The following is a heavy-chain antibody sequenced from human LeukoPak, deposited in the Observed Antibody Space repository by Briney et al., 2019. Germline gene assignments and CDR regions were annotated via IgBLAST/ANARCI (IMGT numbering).Heavy chain of an antibody. D-gene: IGHD1-7*01. J-gene: IGHJ6*03. CDR2: INHSGST. Sequence: SETLSLTCAVYGGSFSGYYWSWIRQPPGKGLEWIGEINHSGSTNYNPSLKSRVTISVDTSKNQFSLKLSSVTAADTAVYYCARVVTGTTRGYYYYYMDVWGSGTTVTVSS. CDR1: GGSFSGYY. CDR3: ARVVTGTTRGYYYYYMDV. V-gene: IGHV4-34*01.